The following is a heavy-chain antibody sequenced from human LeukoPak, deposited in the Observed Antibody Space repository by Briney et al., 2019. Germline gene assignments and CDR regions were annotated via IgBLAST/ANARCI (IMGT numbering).Heavy chain of an antibody. V-gene: IGHV1-2*02. CDR1: GYTLTGYY. D-gene: IGHD3-10*01. CDR3: ARGPDFSMVRGLTGFYYYMDV. J-gene: IGHJ6*03. Sequence: GASVKVSCKASGYTLTGYYMHWVRQAPGQGLEWMGWIKPNSGGTKYARKFKGRVTMTRDTSISTVYMELSRLRSDDTAVYYCARGPDFSMVRGLTGFYYYMDVWGKGTTVTVSS. CDR2: IKPNSGGT.